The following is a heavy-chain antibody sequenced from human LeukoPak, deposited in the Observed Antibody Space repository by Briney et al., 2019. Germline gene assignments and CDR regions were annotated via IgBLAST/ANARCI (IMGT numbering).Heavy chain of an antibody. J-gene: IGHJ5*02. V-gene: IGHV3-48*01. Sequence: GGSLRLSCAASGFTFSFYAMNWVPDAPGKGREGGSYIGVGSSSQYYGDSVKGRFTISRDDAKNTVYLQMKSVRAEDTAVFFCARDMANCSGSICYDVRFEHWGQGSLVSVSS. CDR2: IGVGSSSQ. D-gene: IGHD2-15*01. CDR1: GFTFSFYA. CDR3: ARDMANCSGSICYDVRFEH.